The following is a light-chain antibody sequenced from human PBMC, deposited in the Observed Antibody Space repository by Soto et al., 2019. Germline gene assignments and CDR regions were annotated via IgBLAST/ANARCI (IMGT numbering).Light chain of an antibody. CDR3: QQPSSWPT. V-gene: IGKV2-24*01. Sequence: DIVLTQTPLSSPVTLGQPASISCRSSQSLVHSDGNTYLSWFQQRPGQPPRLLIYDASNRATGIPARFSGSGSGTDFTLTISSLEPEDSAVYYCQQPSSWPTFGGGTKLEIK. J-gene: IGKJ4*01. CDR1: QSLVHSDGNTY. CDR2: DAS.